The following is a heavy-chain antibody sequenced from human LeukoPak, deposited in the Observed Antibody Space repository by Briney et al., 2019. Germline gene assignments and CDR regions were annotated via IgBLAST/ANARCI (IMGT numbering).Heavy chain of an antibody. V-gene: IGHV3-20*04. Sequence: GGSLRLSCEASGFTFDDYGMTWVRQVPGQGLEWISSINWKGGTTSYADSVKGRFTISRDNDKNSLYLQMNSLRAEDTALYYCARGGYRQLAYFDYWGQGALVTVPS. CDR3: ARGGYRQLAYFDY. D-gene: IGHD3-16*02. CDR1: GFTFDDYG. CDR2: INWKGGTT. J-gene: IGHJ4*02.